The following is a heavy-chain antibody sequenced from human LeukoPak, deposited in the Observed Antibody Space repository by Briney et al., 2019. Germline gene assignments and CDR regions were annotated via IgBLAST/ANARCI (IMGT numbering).Heavy chain of an antibody. Sequence: GASVKVSCKASGGTFSSYAISWVRQAPGQGLEWIGGIIPIFGTANYAQKFQGRVTITADESTSTAYMELSSLRSEDTAVYYCARERYYDSSGYYPCFDYWGQGTLVTVSS. V-gene: IGHV1-69*13. CDR2: IIPIFGTA. J-gene: IGHJ4*02. D-gene: IGHD3-22*01. CDR3: ARERYYDSSGYYPCFDY. CDR1: GGTFSSYA.